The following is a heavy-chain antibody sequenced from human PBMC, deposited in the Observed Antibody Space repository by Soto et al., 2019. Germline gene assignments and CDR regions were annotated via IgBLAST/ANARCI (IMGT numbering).Heavy chain of an antibody. CDR3: AKSRYSSSWYPAGAY. J-gene: IGHJ4*02. V-gene: IGHV3-30*18. Sequence: PGGSLRLSCAAAGVTFSSYGIRWVRQAPGKGLEWVSVIRDGGSNKYYADSVKGRFTISRDNSKNTLYLQMNSLRAEDTAVYYCAKSRYSSSWYPAGAYWGKGTLVTVSS. D-gene: IGHD6-13*01. CDR2: IRDGGSNK. CDR1: GVTFSSYG.